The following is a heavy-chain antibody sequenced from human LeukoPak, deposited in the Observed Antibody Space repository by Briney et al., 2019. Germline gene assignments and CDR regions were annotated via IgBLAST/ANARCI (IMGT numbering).Heavy chain of an antibody. CDR2: MNPNSGNT. CDR3: ARGPPRSGSYYFDY. D-gene: IGHD1-26*01. J-gene: IGHJ4*02. V-gene: IGHV1-8*01. Sequence: GASVKVSCKASGYTSTSYDINWVRQATGQGLEWMGWMNPNSGNTGYAQKFQGRVTMTRNTSISTAYMELSSLRSEDTAVYYCARGPPRSGSYYFDYWGQGTLVTVSS. CDR1: GYTSTSYD.